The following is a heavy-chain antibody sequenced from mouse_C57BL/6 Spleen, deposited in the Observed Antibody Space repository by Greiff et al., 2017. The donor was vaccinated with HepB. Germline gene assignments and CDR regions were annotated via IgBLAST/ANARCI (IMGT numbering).Heavy chain of an antibody. CDR1: GFTFSSYG. CDR2: ISSGGSYT. J-gene: IGHJ3*01. V-gene: IGHV5-6*01. CDR3: ARQSPLAY. Sequence: EVKLVESGGDLVKPGGSLKLSCAASGFTFSSYGMSWVRQTPDKRLEWVATISSGGSYTYYPDSVKGRFTISRDNAKNTLYLQMSSLKSEDTAMYYCARQSPLAYWGQGTLVTVSA.